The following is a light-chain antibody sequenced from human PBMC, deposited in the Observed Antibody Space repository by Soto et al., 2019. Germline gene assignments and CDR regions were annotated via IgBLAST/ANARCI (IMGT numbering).Light chain of an antibody. V-gene: IGLV2-8*01. CDR2: EVS. J-gene: IGLJ1*01. CDR1: SSDIGGSNY. CDR3: SSYAGSNNYV. Sequence: QSVLTQPPSASGSPGQSVTISCIGTSSDIGGSNYVSWYQHHPGKAPKLMIFEVSKRPSGVPDRFSGYKSGNTASLTVSGLQAEDEADYYCSSYAGSNNYVFGTGTKLTVL.